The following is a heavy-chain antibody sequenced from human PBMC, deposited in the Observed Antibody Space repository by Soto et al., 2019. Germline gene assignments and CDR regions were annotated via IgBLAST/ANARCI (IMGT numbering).Heavy chain of an antibody. CDR1: GFTFNIYA. CDR2: ISSSSSYI. V-gene: IGHV3-21*01. CDR3: ARGTTLMGPIDY. Sequence: PGGSLRLSCAASGFTFNIYAMIWVRQAPGKGLEWVSSISSSSSYIYYADAVKGRFTISRDNAKNSLYLQMNSLMAEATAVYYYARGTTLMGPIDYWGQGTLVTV. J-gene: IGHJ4*02. D-gene: IGHD1-1*01.